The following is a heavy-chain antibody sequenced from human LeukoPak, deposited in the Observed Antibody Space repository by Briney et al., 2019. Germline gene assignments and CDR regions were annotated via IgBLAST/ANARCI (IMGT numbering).Heavy chain of an antibody. CDR1: GLTFSSYS. J-gene: IGHJ4*02. V-gene: IGHV3-21*01. D-gene: IGHD6-19*01. Sequence: GGSLRLSCAASGLTFSSYSMNWVRQAPGKGLEWVSSISSSSGYIYYADSVKGRFTISRDNAKNSLYLQMNSLRAEDTAVYYCARAASIAVAGTIDYFDYWGQGTLVTVSS. CDR2: ISSSSGYI. CDR3: ARAASIAVAGTIDYFDY.